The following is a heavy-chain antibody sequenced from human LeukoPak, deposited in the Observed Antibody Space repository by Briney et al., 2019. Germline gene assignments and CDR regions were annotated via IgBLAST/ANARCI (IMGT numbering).Heavy chain of an antibody. CDR3: ARGGSSWYRGSFQH. Sequence: GASVKVSCKASGYTFTSYDMHWVRLAPGQGLEWMGIINPSGGSTSYAQIFQGRVTMTRDTSTSTVYMGLSSLRSEDTAVYYCARGGSSWYRGSFQHWGQGTLVTVSS. J-gene: IGHJ1*01. CDR1: GYTFTSYD. CDR2: INPSGGST. V-gene: IGHV1-46*01. D-gene: IGHD6-13*01.